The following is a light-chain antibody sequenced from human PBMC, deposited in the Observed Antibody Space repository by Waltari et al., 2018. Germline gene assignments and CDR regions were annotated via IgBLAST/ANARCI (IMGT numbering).Light chain of an antibody. CDR1: SDHSNYA. CDR3: QTWDIATVV. V-gene: IGLV4-69*01. J-gene: IGLJ2*01. CDR2: VNSDGSH. Sequence: LALTQSPSASASPGASVTVTCTLSSDHSNYAIAWHQQQPQKGPPYLMKVNSDGSHIRGAGISDRFSGSSSGAERYLTISSLQSEDEGDYYCQTWDIATVVFGGGTKLTVL.